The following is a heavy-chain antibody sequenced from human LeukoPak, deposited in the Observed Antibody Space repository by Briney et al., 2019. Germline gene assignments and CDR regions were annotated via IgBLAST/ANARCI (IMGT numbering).Heavy chain of an antibody. V-gene: IGHV1-69*13. J-gene: IGHJ4*02. Sequence: ASVKVSCKASGGTFSSYAISWVRQAPGQGLEWMGGIIPIFGTANYAQKFQGRVTITADESTSTAYMELSSLRSEDTAVYYCARARLRSGPPDYWGQGTLVTASS. CDR3: ARARLRSGPPDY. CDR2: IIPIFGTA. CDR1: GGTFSSYA. D-gene: IGHD3-3*01.